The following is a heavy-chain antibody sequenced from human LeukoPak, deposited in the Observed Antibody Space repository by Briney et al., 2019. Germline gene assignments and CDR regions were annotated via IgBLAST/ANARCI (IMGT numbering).Heavy chain of an antibody. Sequence: GGSLRLSCAASGVTFSSYGMHWVRQAPGKGLEWVAVISYDGSNKYYADSVRGRFTISRDNSKNTLYLQMNSLRAEDTAVYYCAKRGGRSYCTNGVCYTVPGYYYYYMDVWGKGTTVTVSS. V-gene: IGHV3-30*18. CDR2: ISYDGSNK. CDR1: GVTFSSYG. D-gene: IGHD2-8*01. CDR3: AKRGGRSYCTNGVCYTVPGYYYYYMDV. J-gene: IGHJ6*03.